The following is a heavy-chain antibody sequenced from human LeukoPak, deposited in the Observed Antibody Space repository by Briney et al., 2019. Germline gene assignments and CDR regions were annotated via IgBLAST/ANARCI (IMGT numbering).Heavy chain of an antibody. V-gene: IGHV3-7*01. CDR3: AREGQQLVLFFDYFDY. CDR2: IKQDGSEK. Sequence: GGSPRLSRAASGFTFSSYWMSWVRQAPGKGLEWVANIKQDGSEKYYVDSVKGRFTISRDNAKNSLYLQMNSLRAEDTAVYYCAREGQQLVLFFDYFDYWGQGTLVTVSS. J-gene: IGHJ4*02. D-gene: IGHD6-13*01. CDR1: GFTFSSYW.